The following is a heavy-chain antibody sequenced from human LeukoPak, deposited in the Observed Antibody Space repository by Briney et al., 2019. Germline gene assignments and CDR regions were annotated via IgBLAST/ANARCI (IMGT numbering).Heavy chain of an antibody. J-gene: IGHJ4*02. Sequence: GGSLRLSCAASGITFSSYSMNWVRQAPGKGLEWVSSISSSSSYIYYADSVKGRFTISRDNAKNSLYLQMNSLRAEDTAVYYCARAYGSGSGFDYWGQGTLVTVSS. CDR1: GITFSSYS. D-gene: IGHD3-10*01. CDR2: ISSSSSYI. V-gene: IGHV3-21*01. CDR3: ARAYGSGSGFDY.